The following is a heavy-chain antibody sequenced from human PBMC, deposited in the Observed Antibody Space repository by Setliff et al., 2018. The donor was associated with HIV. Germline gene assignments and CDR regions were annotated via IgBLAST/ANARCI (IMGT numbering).Heavy chain of an antibody. CDR3: ARDSGDDYSDYYYYGMDV. CDR1: GYTFTGHY. V-gene: IGHV1-2*02. J-gene: IGHJ6*02. Sequence: GASVKVSCKASGYTFTGHYLHWVRQAPGQGLEWLGWVNPNSGDAIYAQNFQGRVTMTRDTSINAAYMELSSLRSEDTALYYCARDSGDDYSDYYYYGMDVWGQGTTVTVSS. CDR2: VNPNSGDA. D-gene: IGHD4-4*01.